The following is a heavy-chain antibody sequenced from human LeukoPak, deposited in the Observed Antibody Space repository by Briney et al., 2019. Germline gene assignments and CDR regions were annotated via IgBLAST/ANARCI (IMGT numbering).Heavy chain of an antibody. D-gene: IGHD5-12*01. J-gene: IGHJ4*02. V-gene: IGHV1-2*02. CDR3: ARLDIYSGYPGSFDY. CDR2: INPNSGGT. Sequence: ASVKVSCKASGYTFTGYYMHWVRQAPGQGLEWMGWINPNSGGTNYAQKFQGRVTMTRDTSISTAYMELSRLRSDDTAVYYCARLDIYSGYPGSFDYWGQGTLVTVSS. CDR1: GYTFTGYY.